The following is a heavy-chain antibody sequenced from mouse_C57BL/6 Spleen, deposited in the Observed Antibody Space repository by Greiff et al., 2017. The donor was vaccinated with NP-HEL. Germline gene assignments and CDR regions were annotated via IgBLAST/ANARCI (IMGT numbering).Heavy chain of an antibody. CDR3: ASPADSSGYVGY. CDR1: GYTFTSYT. V-gene: IGHV1-4*01. J-gene: IGHJ2*01. Sequence: QVQLQQSGAELARPGASVKMSCKASGYTFTSYTMHWVKQRPGQGLEWIGYINPSSGYTKYNQKFKDKATLTADKSSSTAYMQPSSLTSEDSAVYYCASPADSSGYVGYWGQGTTLTVSS. D-gene: IGHD3-2*02. CDR2: INPSSGYT.